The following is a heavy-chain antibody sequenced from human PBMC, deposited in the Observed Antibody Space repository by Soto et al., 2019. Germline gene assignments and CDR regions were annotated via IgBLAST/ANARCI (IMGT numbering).Heavy chain of an antibody. CDR2: ISGRRGST. V-gene: IGHV3-23*01. Sequence: GGSLRLSCAASGFTFSSYAMSWVRQAPGKGLEWVSGISGRRGSTYYADSVKGRFTISRDNSKNTLYLQMRGLRAEDTAVYYCEKDNGYDSSGYGAPNAFDIWGQGTMVTVSS. CDR3: EKDNGYDSSGYGAPNAFDI. CDR1: GFTFSSYA. J-gene: IGHJ3*02. D-gene: IGHD3-22*01.